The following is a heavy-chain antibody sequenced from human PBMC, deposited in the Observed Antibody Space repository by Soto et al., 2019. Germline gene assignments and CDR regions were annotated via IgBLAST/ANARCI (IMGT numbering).Heavy chain of an antibody. V-gene: IGHV1-18*01. CDR1: GYTFTSYG. J-gene: IGHJ3*02. CDR2: ISAYNGNT. CDR3: ARLPRQYYYDSSGYWGAFNI. D-gene: IGHD3-22*01. Sequence: ASVRVSCKASGYTFTSYGINWVRQAPGQGLEWMGWISAYNGNTNYAQKLQGRVTMTTDTSTSTAYMELSSLRSEDTAVYYCARLPRQYYYDSSGYWGAFNIWGQGTMVTVSS.